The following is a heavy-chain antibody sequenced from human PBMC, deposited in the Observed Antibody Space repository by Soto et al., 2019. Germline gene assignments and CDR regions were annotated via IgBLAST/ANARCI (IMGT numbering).Heavy chain of an antibody. Sequence: QVQLGQSGAEVKKPGASVKVSCKASGYTFTSYGISWVRQAPGQGLEWMGWISAYNGNTNYAQKLQGRVTMTTDTPSSTAYMGLRRRRSDDTAVYYYARNTDRTSAGMDVWGQGTTVTLSS. CDR3: ARNTDRTSAGMDV. J-gene: IGHJ6*02. D-gene: IGHD2-8*01. CDR1: GYTFTSYG. CDR2: ISAYNGNT. V-gene: IGHV1-18*01.